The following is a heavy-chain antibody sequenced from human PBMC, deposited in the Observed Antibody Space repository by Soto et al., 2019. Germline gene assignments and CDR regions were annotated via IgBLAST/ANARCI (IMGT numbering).Heavy chain of an antibody. D-gene: IGHD4-17*01. CDR3: AREGGYGDYQDAAFDI. CDR2: INVYNDRT. V-gene: IGHV1-18*01. J-gene: IGHJ3*02. Sequence: QVQLVQSGAEVKKPGASVKVSCKASGYSFTSYSISWVRQAPGQGLEWMGWINVYNDRTNYAQNLQGRVTLTTDRSTTTSYMELRSLTSGDTAVYYCAREGGYGDYQDAAFDIWGQGTLVTVSS. CDR1: GYSFTSYS.